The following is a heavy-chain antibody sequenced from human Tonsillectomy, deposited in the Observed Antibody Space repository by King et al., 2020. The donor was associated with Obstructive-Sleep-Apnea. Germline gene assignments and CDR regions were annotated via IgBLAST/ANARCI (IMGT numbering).Heavy chain of an antibody. Sequence: VQLVESGGGVVQPGRSLRLSCATSGFTFNSYGMHWFRQAPGKGLAWVAIIAYDGSNKYYADSVNGRFPISRDNSKNTLYLQMDSLTPEETAVYYCAKAASALIGGETGYFDFWGQGTLVTVSS. J-gene: IGHJ4*02. D-gene: IGHD1-26*01. CDR3: AKAASALIGGETGYFDF. CDR2: IAYDGSNK. CDR1: GFTFNSYG. V-gene: IGHV3-30*18.